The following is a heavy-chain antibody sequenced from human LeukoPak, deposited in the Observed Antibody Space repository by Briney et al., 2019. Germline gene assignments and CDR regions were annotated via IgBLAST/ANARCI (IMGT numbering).Heavy chain of an antibody. Sequence: GGSLRLSCSASGFTFSSYAMHWVRQPPGRGLEYVSSIRSNGGSTYYADSVKGRFTISRDNSKNTLYLQMSSLRAEDTAVYYCVKDGDTSLITGFFQHWGQGTLVTVSS. CDR1: GFTFSSYA. D-gene: IGHD5-18*01. J-gene: IGHJ1*01. V-gene: IGHV3-64D*09. CDR2: IRSNGGST. CDR3: VKDGDTSLITGFFQH.